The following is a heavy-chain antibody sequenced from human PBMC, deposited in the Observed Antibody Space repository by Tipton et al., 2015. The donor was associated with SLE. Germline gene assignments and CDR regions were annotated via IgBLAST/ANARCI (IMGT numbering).Heavy chain of an antibody. CDR2: ISYRGNT. CDR3: ARYELWFGNYY. Sequence: TLSLTCNVFGGSISSYYWSWIRQSPGKGLEWIAYISYRGNTDYNPSLKSRVTISVDTSKNQFSLRLSSVTAADSAVYYCARYELWFGNYYWGQGTLVTVSS. D-gene: IGHD3-10*01. CDR1: GGSISSYY. V-gene: IGHV4-59*12. J-gene: IGHJ4*02.